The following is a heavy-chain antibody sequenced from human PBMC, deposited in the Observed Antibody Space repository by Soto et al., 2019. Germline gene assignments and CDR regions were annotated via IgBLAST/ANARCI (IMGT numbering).Heavy chain of an antibody. CDR1: GYTFITYG. J-gene: IGHJ4*02. CDR3: ARGPTEYYDNRANYFWDY. V-gene: IGHV1-18*01. Sequence: QVQLVQSGAEVKKPGASVKVSCKASGYTFITYGVSWVRQAPGQGLDWLGWISTYNGNTRYAERLQGRVTMTTDTTTNTADMELRNLRSDDTAVYYCARGPTEYYDNRANYFWDYWGQGTLGTVSS. CDR2: ISTYNGNT. D-gene: IGHD3-22*01.